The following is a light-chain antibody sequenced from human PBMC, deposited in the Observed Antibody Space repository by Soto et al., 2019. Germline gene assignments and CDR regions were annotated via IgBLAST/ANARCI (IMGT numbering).Light chain of an antibody. CDR3: GSWDSSLSAYV. J-gene: IGLJ1*01. CDR1: SSDVGAYDY. Sequence: QSALTQPPSASGSPGQSVTISCTGTSSDVGAYDYVSWYQQHPGKAPKLMIYEINKRPSGVPDRFSGSKSGTSATLGITGFQTGDEADYYCGSWDSSLSAYVFGTGTKVTVL. CDR2: EIN. V-gene: IGLV2-8*01.